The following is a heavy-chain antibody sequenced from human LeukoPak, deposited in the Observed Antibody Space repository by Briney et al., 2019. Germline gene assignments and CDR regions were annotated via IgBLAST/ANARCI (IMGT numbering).Heavy chain of an antibody. Sequence: GGSLRLSCAASGFTFSSYAMSWVRQAPGKRLEWVSTISGSGGTTNYADSVKGRFTISRDSSKSTLYLQMNSLRAEDTAVYFCAKGGPQFFDYWGQGSLVTVSS. CDR3: AKGGPQFFDY. CDR1: GFTFSSYA. V-gene: IGHV3-23*01. J-gene: IGHJ4*02. CDR2: ISGSGGTT. D-gene: IGHD5-24*01.